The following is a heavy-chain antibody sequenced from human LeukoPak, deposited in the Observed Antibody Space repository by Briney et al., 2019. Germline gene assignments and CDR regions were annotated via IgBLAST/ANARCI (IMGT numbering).Heavy chain of an antibody. Sequence: GRSLRLSCAASGFTFSSYGMHWVRQAPGKGLEWVAVIWYDGSNKYYADSVKGRFTISRDNSKNTLYLQMNSLRAEDTAVYYCARDLVKGDNWNYPALFDPWGQGTLVTVSS. CDR1: GFTFSSYG. D-gene: IGHD1-7*01. V-gene: IGHV3-33*01. CDR2: IWYDGSNK. J-gene: IGHJ5*02. CDR3: ARDLVKGDNWNYPALFDP.